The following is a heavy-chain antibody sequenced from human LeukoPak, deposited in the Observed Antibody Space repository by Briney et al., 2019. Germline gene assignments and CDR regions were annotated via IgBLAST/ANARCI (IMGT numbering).Heavy chain of an antibody. D-gene: IGHD6-19*01. CDR3: ARDGAVAGTVDY. V-gene: IGHV4-4*07. Sequence: PSDTLSLTCTVSGGSISSYYWSWIRQPAGKGLEWIGRIYTSGSTNYNPSLKSRVTISVDKSKNQFSLKLSSVTAADTAVYYCARDGAVAGTVDYWGQGTLVTVSS. J-gene: IGHJ4*02. CDR2: IYTSGST. CDR1: GGSISSYY.